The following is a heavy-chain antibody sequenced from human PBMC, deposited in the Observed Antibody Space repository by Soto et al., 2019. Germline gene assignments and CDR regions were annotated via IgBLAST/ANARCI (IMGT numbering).Heavy chain of an antibody. Sequence: VASVKVSCKASGYTFTSYYMHWVRQAPGQGLEWMGIINPSGGSTSYAQKFQGRVTMTGDTSTSTVYMELSSLRSEDTAVYYCARATYYYGSSGSYDAFDIWGQGTMVTVSS. D-gene: IGHD3-22*01. CDR3: ARATYYYGSSGSYDAFDI. CDR1: GYTFTSYY. CDR2: INPSGGST. V-gene: IGHV1-46*01. J-gene: IGHJ3*02.